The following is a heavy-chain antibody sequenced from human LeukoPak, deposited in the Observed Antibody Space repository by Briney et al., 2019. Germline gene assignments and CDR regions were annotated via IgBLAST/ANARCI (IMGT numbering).Heavy chain of an antibody. Sequence: ASVKVSCKASGYTFTSHYMHWVRQAPGQGLEWMGIINPSGGSTSYAQKFQGRVTMTRDTSTSTVYMELSSLRSEDTAVCYCARDRADTAMAINFDYWGQGTLVTVSS. J-gene: IGHJ4*02. V-gene: IGHV1-46*01. CDR2: INPSGGST. D-gene: IGHD5-18*01. CDR3: ARDRADTAMAINFDY. CDR1: GYTFTSHY.